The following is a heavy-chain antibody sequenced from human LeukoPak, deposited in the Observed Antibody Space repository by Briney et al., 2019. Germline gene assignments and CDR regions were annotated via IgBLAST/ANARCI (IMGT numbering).Heavy chain of an antibody. D-gene: IGHD3-22*01. CDR3: ARGDYEAHGYQTR. Sequence: ASVKVSCKASGYIFTSYVLHWVRQAPGQGLEWMGWINTNTGNPTYAQGFTGRFVFSLDTSVSTAYLQISSLKADDTAMYYCARGDYEAHGYQTRWGQGTLVTVSS. CDR1: GYIFTSYV. V-gene: IGHV7-4-1*02. CDR2: INTNTGNP. J-gene: IGHJ4*02.